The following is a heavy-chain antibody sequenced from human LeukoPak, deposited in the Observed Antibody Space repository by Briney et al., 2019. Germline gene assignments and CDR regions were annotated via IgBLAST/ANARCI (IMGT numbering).Heavy chain of an antibody. CDR1: GFTFNTYA. CDR3: ARHRSSWLIDY. D-gene: IGHD6-6*01. J-gene: IGHJ4*02. Sequence: GGSLRLSCAASGFTFNTYALSWVRQAPWERLQWVSGISDSGGNTYYADSVRGRFTISRDNSKNTLYLQMNSLRAEDTAVYYCARHRSSWLIDYWGQGTLVTVSS. CDR2: ISDSGGNT. V-gene: IGHV3-23*01.